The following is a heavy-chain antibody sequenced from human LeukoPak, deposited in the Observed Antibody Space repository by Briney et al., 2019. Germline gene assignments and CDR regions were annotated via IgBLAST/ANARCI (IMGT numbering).Heavy chain of an antibody. CDR3: ARSMVVVPAAFDY. D-gene: IGHD2-2*01. V-gene: IGHV1-69*05. CDR1: GGTFIRYA. J-gene: IGHJ4*02. CDR2: IIPICGTA. Sequence: SVRVCCKASGGTFIRYAISWVRQAPGQGLEWMGGIIPICGTANYAQKFQGRVTITTDESTSTAYMELSSLRSEDTAVYYCARSMVVVPAAFDYWGQGTLVTVSS.